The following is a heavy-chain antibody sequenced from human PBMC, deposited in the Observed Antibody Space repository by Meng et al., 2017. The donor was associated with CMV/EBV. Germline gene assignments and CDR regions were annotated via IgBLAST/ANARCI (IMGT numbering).Heavy chain of an antibody. CDR2: MNPNSGNT. Sequence: ASVKVSCKASGYTFTGYDINWVRQATGQGLEWMGWMNPNSGNTGYAQKLQGRVTITRNSSISTAYMELSSLRSEDTAVYYCAREVGDGNDINYYYYYGMDVWGQGTTVTVSS. D-gene: IGHD3-9*01. J-gene: IGHJ6*02. CDR3: AREVGDGNDINYYYYYGMDV. CDR1: GYTFTGYD. V-gene: IGHV1-8*03.